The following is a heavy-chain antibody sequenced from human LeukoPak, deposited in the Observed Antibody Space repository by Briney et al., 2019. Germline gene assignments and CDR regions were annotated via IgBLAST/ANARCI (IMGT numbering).Heavy chain of an antibody. D-gene: IGHD4/OR15-4a*01. CDR1: GGSISSGDYY. CDR2: ISYSETT. J-gene: IGHJ4*02. V-gene: IGHV4-61*08. CDR3: ARHLGADDH. Sequence: PSETLSLTCTVSGGSISSGDYYWSWIRQPPGKGLEWIGYISYSETTNYNPSLKSRITISADPSKNQVSLKMTSLTAADTAIYYCARHLGADDHWGQGTLVTVSS.